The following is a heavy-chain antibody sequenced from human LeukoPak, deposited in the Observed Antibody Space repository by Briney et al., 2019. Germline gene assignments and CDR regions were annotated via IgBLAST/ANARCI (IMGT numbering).Heavy chain of an antibody. D-gene: IGHD2-15*01. J-gene: IGHJ6*03. CDR2: ISSSGGTT. Sequence: PGGSLRLSCAASGFSFSSYEMNWVRQAPGKGLEWVSYISSSGGTTYYADSVKGRFTISRDNSKNTLYLQMNSLRAEDTAIYYCAKNGDRGAYCSGGSRYPYYYYYMDVWGKGTTVTISS. CDR3: AKNGDRGAYCSGGSRYPYYYYYMDV. V-gene: IGHV3-23*01. CDR1: GFSFSSYE.